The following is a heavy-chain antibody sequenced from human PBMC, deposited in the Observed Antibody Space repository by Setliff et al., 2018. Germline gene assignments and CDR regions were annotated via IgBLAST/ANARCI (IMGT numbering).Heavy chain of an antibody. CDR2: TIPLFGTT. J-gene: IGHJ6*03. CDR1: GGTFTNYG. CDR3: AREGVDTRSSTDYRYYMDV. V-gene: IGHV1-69*05. Sequence: SVKVSCKASGGTFTNYGVSWVRQAPGQGLEWMGGTIPLFGTTDYAQKFHGRVTIITDESTSTAYMELSSLTSDDTAVYYCAREGVDTRSSTDYRYYMDVWGQGTMVTVSS. D-gene: IGHD5-18*01.